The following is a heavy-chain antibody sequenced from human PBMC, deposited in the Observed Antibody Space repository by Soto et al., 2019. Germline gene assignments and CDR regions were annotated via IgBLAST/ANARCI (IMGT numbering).Heavy chain of an antibody. Sequence: PGGSLRLSCAASGFTFSSYWMHWVRQAPGKGLVWVSRINNDGSSTNYADSVKGRFSISRDNAKNTLYLQMNSLRAEDTAVYYCARVVPYSSAWYPGNYYGMDVWGQGTTVTVAS. CDR1: GFTFSSYW. V-gene: IGHV3-74*01. D-gene: IGHD6-19*01. CDR3: ARVVPYSSAWYPGNYYGMDV. J-gene: IGHJ6*02. CDR2: INNDGSST.